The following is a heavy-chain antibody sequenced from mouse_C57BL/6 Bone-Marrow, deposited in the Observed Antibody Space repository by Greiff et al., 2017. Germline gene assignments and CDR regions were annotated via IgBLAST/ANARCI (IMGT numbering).Heavy chain of an antibody. Sequence: LQQPGAELVKPGASVKMSCKASGYTFTSYWITWVKQRPGQGLEWIGDIYPGSGSTNYNEKFKSKATLTVDTSSSTAYMQLSSLTSEDSAVYYWARGGLYDGYYWYFDVWGTGTTVTVSA. CDR3: ARGGLYDGYYWYFDV. CDR1: GYTFTSYW. CDR2: IYPGSGST. V-gene: IGHV1-55*01. D-gene: IGHD2-3*01. J-gene: IGHJ1*03.